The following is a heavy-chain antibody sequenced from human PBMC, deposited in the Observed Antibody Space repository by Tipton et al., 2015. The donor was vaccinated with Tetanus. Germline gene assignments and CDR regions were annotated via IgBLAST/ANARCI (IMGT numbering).Heavy chain of an antibody. J-gene: IGHJ6*02. CDR3: ARLAHPYPYYFGVDI. CDR1: GGFISGYY. CDR2: IYYTGNA. D-gene: IGHD5-12*01. Sequence: TLSFTCSISGGFISGYYWTWIRQPPRKGLECIGYIYYTGNANYDPSLQSRVTISRDTSKNQFSLKLTSVTAADTAVYYCARLAHPYPYYFGVDIWGQGTTVTVS. V-gene: IGHV4-59*01.